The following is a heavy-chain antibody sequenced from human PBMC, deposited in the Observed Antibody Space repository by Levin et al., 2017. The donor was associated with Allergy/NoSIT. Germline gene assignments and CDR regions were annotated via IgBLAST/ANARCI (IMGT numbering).Heavy chain of an antibody. Sequence: GGSLRLSCAASGFTFSSYGMNWVRQAPGKGLEWVAFISDDGSNNYFLESVKGRFTISRDNSKNTLYLQMNSLRPDDTAVYYCAKHRIFGLGSNYGMDVWGQGTTVTVSS. CDR2: ISDDGSNN. J-gene: IGHJ6*02. D-gene: IGHD3-10*01. CDR1: GFTFSSYG. CDR3: AKHRIFGLGSNYGMDV. V-gene: IGHV3-30*18.